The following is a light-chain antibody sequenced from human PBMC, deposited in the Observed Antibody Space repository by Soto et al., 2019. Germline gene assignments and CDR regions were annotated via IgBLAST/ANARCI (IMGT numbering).Light chain of an antibody. J-gene: IGKJ5*01. V-gene: IGKV3-15*01. CDR3: QQYNNWPPIT. CDR1: QSVSSN. CDR2: GAS. Sequence: EIVMTQSPAALSVSPVERAALSCRASQSVSSNLAWYQQKPGQAPRLLIYGASTRATGIPARFSGSGSGTEFTLTISSLQSEDFAVYYCQQYNNWPPITFGQGTRLEIK.